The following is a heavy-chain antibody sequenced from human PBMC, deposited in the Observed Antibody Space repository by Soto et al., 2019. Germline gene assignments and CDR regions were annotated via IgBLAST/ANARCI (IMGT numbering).Heavy chain of an antibody. D-gene: IGHD4-17*01. CDR2: LTTSGAST. V-gene: IGHV3-23*01. CDR3: AKDMGRYGDKCGVDY. CDR1: GFTFSSYA. J-gene: IGHJ4*02. Sequence: EVQLLESGGGLVQPGGSLRLSCAASGFTFSSYAMSWVRQAPGKGLEWVSGLTTSGASTFYTDSVKGRFTISRDNSKNTLYLQMNSLRAEDTAIYYCAKDMGRYGDKCGVDYWGRGPLVTVSS.